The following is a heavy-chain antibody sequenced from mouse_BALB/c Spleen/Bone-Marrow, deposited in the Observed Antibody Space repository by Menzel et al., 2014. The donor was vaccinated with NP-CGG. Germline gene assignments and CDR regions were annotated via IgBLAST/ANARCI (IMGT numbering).Heavy chain of an antibody. CDR2: IDPENGDT. V-gene: IGHV14-4*02. CDR3: TPYGNYRWEY. D-gene: IGHD2-10*02. Sequence: EVKLMESGAELVRSGASVKLSCTGSGFNIKDSYIHWVKQRPGQGLEWIGWIDPENGDTEYAPKFQGKATMTADTSSNTAYLQLSSLTSEDTAVYYCTPYGNYRWEYWGQGTLVTVSS. CDR1: GFNIKDSY. J-gene: IGHJ4*01.